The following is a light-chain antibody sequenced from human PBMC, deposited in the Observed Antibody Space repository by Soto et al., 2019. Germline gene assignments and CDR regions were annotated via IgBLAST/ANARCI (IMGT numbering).Light chain of an antibody. CDR3: SSYTSSRTYV. J-gene: IGLJ1*01. CDR2: DVN. V-gene: IGLV2-14*01. CDR1: SSDIGAYNY. Sequence: QSALTQPASVSGSPGQSITISCIGTSSDIGAYNYVSWYQQEPGKAPRVMIYDVNNRPSGVSNRFSGSKSGNTASLTISGLQAEDEADYYCSSYTSSRTYVFGTGTKVTVL.